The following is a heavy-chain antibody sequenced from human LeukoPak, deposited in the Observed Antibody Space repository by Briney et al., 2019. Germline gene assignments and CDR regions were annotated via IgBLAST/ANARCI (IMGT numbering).Heavy chain of an antibody. J-gene: IGHJ3*02. CDR3: ARPYSSSWYFNAFDI. Sequence: ASVKVSFKASGYTFTSYAMNWVRQAPGQGLEWMGWINTNTGNPTYTQGFAGRFVFSLDTSVSTAYLQISSLKAEDTAVYYCARPYSSSWYFNAFDIWGQGTMVTVSS. V-gene: IGHV7-4-1*02. CDR1: GYTFTSYA. D-gene: IGHD6-13*01. CDR2: INTNTGNP.